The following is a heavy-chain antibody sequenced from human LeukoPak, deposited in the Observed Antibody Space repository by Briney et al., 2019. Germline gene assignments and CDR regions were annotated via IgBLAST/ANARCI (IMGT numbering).Heavy chain of an antibody. V-gene: IGHV3-53*01. J-gene: IGHJ4*02. CDR1: GFTVSSNY. CDR2: IYSGGST. D-gene: IGHD3-10*01. Sequence: PGGSLRLSCAASGFTVSSNYMSWVRQAPGKGLEWVSVIYSGGSTYYADSVKGRFTISRDNAKNSLYLQMNSLRAEDTAVYYCARLWFGELQRDYWGQGTLVTVSS. CDR3: ARLWFGELQRDY.